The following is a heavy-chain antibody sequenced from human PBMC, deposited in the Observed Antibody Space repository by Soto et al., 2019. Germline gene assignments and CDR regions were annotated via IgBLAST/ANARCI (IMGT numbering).Heavy chain of an antibody. D-gene: IGHD3-10*01. Sequence: EVQLVESGGGLVKPGGALRLSCAASGFTFSSYSMNWVRQAPGKGLEWVSSISSSSSYIYYADSVKGRFTISRDNAKNALYLQINSLRAEDTAVYYCARDLQESLYGMDVWGQGTTVTVSS. CDR1: GFTFSSYS. V-gene: IGHV3-21*01. CDR2: ISSSSSYI. J-gene: IGHJ6*02. CDR3: ARDLQESLYGMDV.